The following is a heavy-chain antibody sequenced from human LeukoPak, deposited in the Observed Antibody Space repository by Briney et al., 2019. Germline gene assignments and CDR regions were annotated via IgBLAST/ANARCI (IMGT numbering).Heavy chain of an antibody. CDR2: IYYSGSA. CDR3: ARQGSGSSCYYYTFPY. J-gene: IGHJ4*02. V-gene: IGHV4-59*01. D-gene: IGHD1-26*01. Sequence: SETLSLTCTVSGGSISPYYWSWVRQPPGKGLEWIGSIYYSGSANCNPSLKSRVTISVDTSNNQFSLRLTSVTAADTAVYYCARQGSGSSCYYYTFPYWGQGTLVTVSS. CDR1: GGSISPYY.